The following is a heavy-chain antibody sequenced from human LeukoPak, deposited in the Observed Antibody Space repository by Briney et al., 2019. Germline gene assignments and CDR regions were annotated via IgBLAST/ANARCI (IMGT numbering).Heavy chain of an antibody. Sequence: SVKVSCKASGGTFSSYAISWVRQAPGQGLEWMGRIIPILGTANYAQKFQGRVTITTDESTSTAYMELSSLRSEDTAVYYCAREHDSSGYRGTFGAFDIWGQGTMVTVSS. J-gene: IGHJ3*02. V-gene: IGHV1-69*11. CDR3: AREHDSSGYRGTFGAFDI. CDR2: IIPILGTA. D-gene: IGHD3-22*01. CDR1: GGTFSSYA.